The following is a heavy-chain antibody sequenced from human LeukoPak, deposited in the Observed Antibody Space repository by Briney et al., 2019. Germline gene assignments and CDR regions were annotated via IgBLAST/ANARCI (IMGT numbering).Heavy chain of an antibody. V-gene: IGHV1-46*01. J-gene: IGHJ4*02. CDR1: GYTFTSYY. Sequence: ASVKVSCKASGYTFTSYYMHWVRQAPGQGLEWMGIINPSGGSTSYAQKFQGRVTMTRDMPTSTVYMELSSLRSEDTAVYYCAREMAVAGPDLGFDYWGQGTLVTVSS. CDR2: INPSGGST. D-gene: IGHD6-19*01. CDR3: AREMAVAGPDLGFDY.